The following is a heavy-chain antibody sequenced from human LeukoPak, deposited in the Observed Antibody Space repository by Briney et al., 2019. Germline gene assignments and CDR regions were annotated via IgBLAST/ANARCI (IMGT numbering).Heavy chain of an antibody. Sequence: GGSLSLSCAASGFTFSSYGMHWVRKAPGKGLEWVAVIWYDGSNKYYADSVKGRFTISRDNSKNTLYLQMNSLRAEDTAVYYCARNQDYGVYNSVGAFDIWGQGTMVTVSS. J-gene: IGHJ3*02. CDR2: IWYDGSNK. CDR3: ARNQDYGVYNSVGAFDI. D-gene: IGHD4-17*01. CDR1: GFTFSSYG. V-gene: IGHV3-33*01.